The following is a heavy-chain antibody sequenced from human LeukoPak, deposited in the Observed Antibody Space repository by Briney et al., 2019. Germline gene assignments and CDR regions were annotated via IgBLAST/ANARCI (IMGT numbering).Heavy chain of an antibody. CDR2: MNPNSGNT. CDR3: ARAGDKLRPNWFDP. Sequence: ASVKVSCKASGYTFTSYDINWARQATGQGLEWMGWMNPNSGNTGYAQKFQGRVTMTRNTSISTAYMELSSLRSEDTAVYYCARAGDKLRPNWFDPWGQGTLVTVSS. J-gene: IGHJ5*02. CDR1: GYTFTSYD. D-gene: IGHD4-17*01. V-gene: IGHV1-8*01.